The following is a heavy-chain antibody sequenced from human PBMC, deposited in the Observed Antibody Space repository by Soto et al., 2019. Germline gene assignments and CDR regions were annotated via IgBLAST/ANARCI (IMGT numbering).Heavy chain of an antibody. D-gene: IGHD2-15*01. CDR3: RVVVTTNFDA. J-gene: IGHJ4*02. CDR1: GFTFSSYG. Sequence: LRLSCAASGFTFSSYGMHWVRQAQGKGLEWVAVIRYDGSNKYYADSVKGRFTISRDNSKNTLYLQMNSLRAEDTAVYYCRVVVTTNFDAWGQGTLVTVSS. V-gene: IGHV3-33*01. CDR2: IRYDGSNK.